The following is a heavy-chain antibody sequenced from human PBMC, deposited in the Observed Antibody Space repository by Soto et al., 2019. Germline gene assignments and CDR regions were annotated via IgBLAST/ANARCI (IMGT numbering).Heavy chain of an antibody. J-gene: IGHJ6*02. D-gene: IGHD1-1*01. CDR2: IWYDGSNK. CDR3: ARDGNDRPLGYYYGMDV. CDR1: GFTFSSYG. Sequence: QVQLVESGGGVVQPGRSLRLSCAASGFTFSSYGMHWVRQAPGKGLEWVAVIWYDGSNKYYADSVKGRFTISRDNSKNTLYLQMNSLRAEDTAVYYCARDGNDRPLGYYYGMDVWGQGTTVTVSS. V-gene: IGHV3-33*01.